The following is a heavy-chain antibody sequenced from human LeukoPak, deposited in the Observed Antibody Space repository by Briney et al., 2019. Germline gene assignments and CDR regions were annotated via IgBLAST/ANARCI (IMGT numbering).Heavy chain of an antibody. Sequence: PGGSLRLSCAASGFTFSDYSMNWVRQAPGKGLEWVSSISRRSRHLYYAGSVKGRFTISRDNAKNSLYLQMNSLRAEDMAVYYCVRDLYAAYCGGDCYPSDAFDVWGQGTVVTVSS. CDR2: ISRRSRHL. J-gene: IGHJ3*01. CDR3: VRDLYAAYCGGDCYPSDAFDV. D-gene: IGHD2-21*02. CDR1: GFTFSDYS. V-gene: IGHV3-21*01.